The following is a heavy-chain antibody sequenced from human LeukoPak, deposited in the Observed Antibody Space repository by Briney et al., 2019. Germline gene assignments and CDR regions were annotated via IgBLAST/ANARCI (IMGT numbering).Heavy chain of an antibody. V-gene: IGHV3-11*04. Sequence: GGSLRLSCAASGFTFSDYYMSWIRQAPGKGLEWVSYISSSGSTIYYADSVKGRFTISRDNAKNSLYLQMNSLRAEDTAVYYCARDPRGSSRWGSHFDYWGQGTLVTVSS. J-gene: IGHJ4*02. CDR1: GFTFSDYY. CDR2: ISSSGSTI. CDR3: ARDPRGSSRWGSHFDY. D-gene: IGHD6-13*01.